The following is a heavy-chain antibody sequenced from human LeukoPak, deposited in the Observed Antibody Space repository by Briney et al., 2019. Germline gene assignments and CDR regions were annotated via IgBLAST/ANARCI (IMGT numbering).Heavy chain of an antibody. J-gene: IGHJ4*02. Sequence: GGSLRLSCAASGFIFSSYWMSWVRQAPGKGLEWVANIKQDGSEKYHVDSVKGRFTISRDNAKNSLYLQMDSLRVEDTAVYYCARGRKIVVVMGGFFDYWGQGTLVTVSS. D-gene: IGHD3-22*01. CDR2: IKQDGSEK. CDR3: ARGRKIVVVMGGFFDY. V-gene: IGHV3-7*03. CDR1: GFIFSSYW.